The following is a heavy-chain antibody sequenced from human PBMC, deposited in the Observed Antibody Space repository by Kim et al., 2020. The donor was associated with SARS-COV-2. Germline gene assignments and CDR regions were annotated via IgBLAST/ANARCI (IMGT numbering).Heavy chain of an antibody. Sequence: GGSLRLSCAASGFTCSSYSMNWVRQAPGKGLEWVSSISSSSYIYYADSVKGRFTISRDNAKNSLYLQMNSLRAEDTAVYYCARAGGLTYYYGMDVWGQGTTVTVSS. CDR3: ARAGGLTYYYGMDV. V-gene: IGHV3-21*01. J-gene: IGHJ6*02. D-gene: IGHD3-9*01. CDR2: ISSSSYI. CDR1: GFTCSSYS.